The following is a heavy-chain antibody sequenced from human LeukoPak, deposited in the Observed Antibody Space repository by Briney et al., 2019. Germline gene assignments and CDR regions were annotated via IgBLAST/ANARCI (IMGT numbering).Heavy chain of an antibody. D-gene: IGHD4-17*01. Sequence: ASVKVSCKASGYTFTGYYMHWVRQAPGQGLEWTGWINPNSGGTNYAQKFQGRVTMTRDTSISTAYMELSRLRSDDTAVYYCAREVIAVTTYYYYYGMDVWGQGTTVTVSS. CDR2: INPNSGGT. CDR1: GYTFTGYY. V-gene: IGHV1-2*02. CDR3: AREVIAVTTYYYYYGMDV. J-gene: IGHJ6*02.